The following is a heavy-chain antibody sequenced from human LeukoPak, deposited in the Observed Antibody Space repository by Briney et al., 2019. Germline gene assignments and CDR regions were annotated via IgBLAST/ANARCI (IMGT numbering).Heavy chain of an antibody. CDR1: GGSISSYY. CDR3: ARAGTYYYDSSGFL. D-gene: IGHD3-22*01. CDR2: IHYSGST. V-gene: IGHV4-59*01. J-gene: IGHJ4*02. Sequence: SETLSLTCTVSGGSISSYYWSWIRQSPGKGLEWIGYIHYSGSTNHNPSLESRVTISVDTSKNQFSLKLSSVTAADTAVYYCARAGTYYYDSSGFLWGQGSLVTVSS.